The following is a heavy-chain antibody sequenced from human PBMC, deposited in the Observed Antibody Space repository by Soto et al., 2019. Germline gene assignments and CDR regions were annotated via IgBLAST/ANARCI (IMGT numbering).Heavy chain of an antibody. CDR1: GGSISSYY. V-gene: IGHV4-59*01. D-gene: IGHD3-3*01. CDR3: ARVRFLEWYFDY. Sequence: SETLSLTCTVSGGSISSYYWSWIRQPPGKGLEWLGYIYYSGSTNYNPSLKSRVTISVDTSKNRFSLKLSSVTAADTAVYYCARVRFLEWYFDYWGQGTLATVAS. J-gene: IGHJ4*02. CDR2: IYYSGST.